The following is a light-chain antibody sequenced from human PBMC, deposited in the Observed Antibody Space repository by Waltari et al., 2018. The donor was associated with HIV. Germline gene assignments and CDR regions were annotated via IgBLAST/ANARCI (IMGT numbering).Light chain of an antibody. CDR1: SSNIGADYD. CDR3: QSYDRSLSASVV. CDR2: GNK. V-gene: IGLV1-40*03. Sequence: PSVSGAPGQRVTISCTGGSSNIGADYDVHWYQQIPGTAPKLLISGNKNRPSGVPDRFSASKSGASASLAITGLQAEDEADYFCQSYDRSLSASVVFGGGTKLTVL. J-gene: IGLJ2*01.